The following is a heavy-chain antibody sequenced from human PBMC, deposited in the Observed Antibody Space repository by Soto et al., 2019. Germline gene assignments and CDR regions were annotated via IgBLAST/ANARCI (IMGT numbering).Heavy chain of an antibody. J-gene: IGHJ4*02. CDR2: ISYDGSNK. Sequence: SLRLSCAASGFTFSSYGMHWVRQAPGKGLEWVAVISYDGSNKYYADSVKGRFTISRDNSKNTLYLQMDSLRAEDTAVYYCAKIGNPVGYYYDSSGYYNPMDYWGQGTLVTVSS. D-gene: IGHD3-22*01. V-gene: IGHV3-30*18. CDR3: AKIGNPVGYYYDSSGYYNPMDY. CDR1: GFTFSSYG.